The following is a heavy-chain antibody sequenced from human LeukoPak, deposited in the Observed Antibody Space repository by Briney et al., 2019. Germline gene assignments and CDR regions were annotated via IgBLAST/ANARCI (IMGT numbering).Heavy chain of an antibody. Sequence: ASVKVSCKASGYTFTGYYIHWVRQAPGQGPEWMGWINPNNDDSKSAEKFQGRVTMSRDTSIDTAYMELSSLRPNDTAVYYCARVLNSGFTYDYYHMDVWGQGTTVTVPS. V-gene: IGHV1-2*02. D-gene: IGHD3-10*01. CDR1: GYTFTGYY. CDR3: ARVLNSGFTYDYYHMDV. J-gene: IGHJ6*03. CDR2: INPNNDDS.